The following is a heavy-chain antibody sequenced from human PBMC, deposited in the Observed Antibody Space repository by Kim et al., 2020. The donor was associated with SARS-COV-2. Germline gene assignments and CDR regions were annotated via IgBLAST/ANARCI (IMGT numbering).Heavy chain of an antibody. Sequence: GGSLRLSCAASGFTFSNYGMSWVRQAPGKGLEWVSLISGYGGTTYYADSVKGRFTISRDNSKNTLYLQMNSLRAEDTAVYFCAKILKGSAAHDHWGQGTLVTVSS. CDR3: AKILKGSAAHDH. CDR1: GFTFSNYG. CDR2: ISGYGGTT. D-gene: IGHD6-25*01. V-gene: IGHV3-23*01. J-gene: IGHJ4*02.